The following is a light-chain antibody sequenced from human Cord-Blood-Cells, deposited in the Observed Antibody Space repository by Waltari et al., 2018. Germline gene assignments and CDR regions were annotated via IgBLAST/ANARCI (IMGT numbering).Light chain of an antibody. CDR1: SSDVGGYNY. Sequence: QSALTQPASVSGSPGQSITISCTGTSSDVGGYNYVSWYQQHPGKAPKIMIYDVSNRPSGVSNRFSGSKSGNTASLTISGLQAEDEADYYCSSYTSNVVFGGGTKLTVL. CDR3: SSYTSNVV. V-gene: IGLV2-14*01. CDR2: DVS. J-gene: IGLJ2*01.